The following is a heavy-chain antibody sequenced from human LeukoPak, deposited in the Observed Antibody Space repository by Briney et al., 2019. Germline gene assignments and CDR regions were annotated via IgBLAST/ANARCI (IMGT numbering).Heavy chain of an antibody. CDR3: AKIYCGTIWSDGMQFVDV. CDR1: GFAFSSYS. V-gene: IGHV3-21*01. D-gene: IGHD2-21*01. CDR2: ISSSSSYI. Sequence: GGSLRLSCAASGFAFSSYSMNWVRQAPGKGLEWVSSISSSSSYIYYADSVKGRFTISRDNAKNSLYLQMNSLRAEDTAVYYCAKIYCGTIWSDGMQFVDVWGKGTTVTVSS. J-gene: IGHJ6*04.